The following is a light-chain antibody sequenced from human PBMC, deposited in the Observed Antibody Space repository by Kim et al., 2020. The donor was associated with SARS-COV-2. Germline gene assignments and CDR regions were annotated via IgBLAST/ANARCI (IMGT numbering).Light chain of an antibody. Sequence: SASVGDRVTSTCPASHSISSYLNWYQQKPGKAPKLLIYAAASLQIGVPSRFSGSGSGTDFTLTISSLQPEDFATYYWQQSYSTPYSFGQGTKLEI. V-gene: IGKV1-39*01. CDR1: HSISSY. J-gene: IGKJ2*03. CDR3: QQSYSTPYS. CDR2: AAA.